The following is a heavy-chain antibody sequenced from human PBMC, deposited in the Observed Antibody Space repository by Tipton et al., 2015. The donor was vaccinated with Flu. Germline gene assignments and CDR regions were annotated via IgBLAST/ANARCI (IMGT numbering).Heavy chain of an antibody. J-gene: IGHJ3*02. CDR1: GGSISSYY. CDR2: IYYSGST. D-gene: IGHD1-20*01. V-gene: IGHV4-59*01. CDR3: ARDSHITGTTGAFDI. Sequence: LRLSCTVSGGSISSYYWSWIRQPPGKGLEWIGYIYYSGSTNYNPSLKSRVTISVDTSKNQFSLKLSSVTAADTAVYYCARDSHITGTTGAFDIWGKGTMVTVSS.